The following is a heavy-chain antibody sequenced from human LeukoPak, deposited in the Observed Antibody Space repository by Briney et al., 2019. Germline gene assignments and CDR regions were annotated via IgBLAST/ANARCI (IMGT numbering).Heavy chain of an antibody. CDR2: IYYSGST. J-gene: IGHJ4*02. CDR3: ASHYYDSSGYSFDY. Sequence: PSETLSLTCTVSGGSISSSNYYWGWIRQPPGKGLEWIGSIYYSGSTYYNPSLKSRVTISVDTSKNQFSLKLSFVTAADTAVYYCASHYYDSSGYSFDYWGQGTLVTVSS. CDR1: GGSISSSNYY. D-gene: IGHD3-22*01. V-gene: IGHV4-39*01.